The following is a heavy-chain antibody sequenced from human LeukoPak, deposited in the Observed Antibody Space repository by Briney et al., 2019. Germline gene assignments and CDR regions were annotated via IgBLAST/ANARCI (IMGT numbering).Heavy chain of an antibody. CDR2: IYHSGTT. J-gene: IGHJ5*02. D-gene: IGHD2-2*01. CDR1: GYSISSGYY. CDR3: ARLCKGSTSCLEIDP. Sequence: SETLSHTCAVSGYSISSGYYWGWSRQPPGKGLQWIGTIYHSGTTYYNPSLKSRVTISLDTSKNQFSLKLSSVTAADTAVYSCARLCKGSTSCLEIDPWDQGTLVTVSS. V-gene: IGHV4-38-2*01.